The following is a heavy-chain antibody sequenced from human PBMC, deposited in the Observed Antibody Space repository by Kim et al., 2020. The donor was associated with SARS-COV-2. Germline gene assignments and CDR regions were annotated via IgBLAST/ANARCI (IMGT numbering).Heavy chain of an antibody. CDR2: ISWNSGSI. J-gene: IGHJ6*02. CDR3: AKDMGPYCSGGSCYAGDYYYYGMDV. D-gene: IGHD2-15*01. V-gene: IGHV3-9*01. CDR1: GFTFDDYA. Sequence: GGSLRLSCAASGFTFDDYAMHWVRQAPGKGLEWVSGISWNSGSIGYADSVKGRFTISRDNAKNSLYLQMNSLRAEDTALYYCAKDMGPYCSGGSCYAGDYYYYGMDVWGQGTTVTVSS.